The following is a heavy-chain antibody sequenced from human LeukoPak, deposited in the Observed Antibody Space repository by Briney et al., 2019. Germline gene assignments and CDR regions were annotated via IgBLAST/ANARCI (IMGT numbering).Heavy chain of an antibody. CDR3: IHYYGMDV. J-gene: IGHJ6*02. Sequence: PGGSLRLSCAASGFTFSGSAVHWVRQASGKGLEWVGRIRSKANSYATAYAASVKGRFTISRDDSENTAYLQMNSLNTEDTAVYYCIHYYGMDVWGQGTTVIVSS. CDR2: IRSKANSYAT. V-gene: IGHV3-73*01. CDR1: GFTFSGSA.